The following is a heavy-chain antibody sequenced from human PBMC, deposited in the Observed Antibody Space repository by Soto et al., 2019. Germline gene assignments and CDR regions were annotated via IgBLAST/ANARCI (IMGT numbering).Heavy chain of an antibody. V-gene: IGHV1-69*13. CDR3: ARGQFLEWLLTPDYYYYGMDV. CDR2: IIPIFGTA. J-gene: IGHJ6*02. Sequence: GASVKVSCKASGGTFSSYAISWVRQAPGQGLEWMGGIIPIFGTANYAQKFQGRVTITADESTSTAYMELSSLRSEDTAVYYCARGQFLEWLLTPDYYYYGMDVWGQGTTVTVSS. D-gene: IGHD3-3*01. CDR1: GGTFSSYA.